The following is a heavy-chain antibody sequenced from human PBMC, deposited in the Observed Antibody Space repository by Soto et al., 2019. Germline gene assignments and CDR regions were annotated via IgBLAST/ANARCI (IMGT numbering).Heavy chain of an antibody. CDR1: GFTFSSYG. J-gene: IGHJ4*02. CDR3: AKDGDYYGQFLFDY. D-gene: IGHD3-10*01. V-gene: IGHV3-30*18. Sequence: GGSLRLSCAASGFTFSSYGMHWVRQAPGKGLEWVAVISYDGSNKYYADSVKGRFTISRDNSKNTLYLQMNSLRAEDTAVYYCAKDGDYYGQFLFDYWGQGALVTVAS. CDR2: ISYDGSNK.